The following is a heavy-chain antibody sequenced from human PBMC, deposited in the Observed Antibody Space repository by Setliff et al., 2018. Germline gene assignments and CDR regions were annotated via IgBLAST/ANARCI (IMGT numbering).Heavy chain of an antibody. CDR1: GGSFSGYQ. J-gene: IGHJ2*01. Sequence: SETLSLTCVVNGGSFSGYQWSWIRQPPGKGLEWIGEINHSGSTNYNPSLKSRVSISVEKSKNQFSLKLTSVTAADTAVYYCARAQVVFAISAPVWYFEVWGRGTQVTVSS. CDR3: ARAQVVFAISAPVWYFEV. V-gene: IGHV4-34*01. CDR2: INHSGST. D-gene: IGHD2-21*01.